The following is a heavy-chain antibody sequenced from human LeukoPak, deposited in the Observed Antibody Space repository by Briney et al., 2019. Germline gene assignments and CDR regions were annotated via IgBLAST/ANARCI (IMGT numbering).Heavy chain of an antibody. CDR2: INPNSGGT. D-gene: IGHD3-3*01. CDR3: ARALFRVVGL. V-gene: IGHV1-2*02. J-gene: IGHJ4*02. Sequence: GASVNVPCKASGYTFTGYYMHWVRQAPGQGLEWMGWINPNSGGTNYAQKFQGRVTMTRDTYISTAYMELSRLRSDDTAVYYCARALFRVVGLWVQGSLVTVSS. CDR1: GYTFTGYY.